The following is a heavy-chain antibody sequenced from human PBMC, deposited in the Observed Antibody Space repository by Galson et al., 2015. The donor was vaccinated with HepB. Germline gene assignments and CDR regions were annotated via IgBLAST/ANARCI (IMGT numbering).Heavy chain of an antibody. CDR2: IYPGDSDT. Sequence: QSGAEVKEPGESLKISCKASGYIFTNYWIGWVRHMPGKGLEWMGRIYPGDSDTTYSPSFQGQVTISADKSIGTAYLQWNSLKASDTAIYYCARRGWGSSFWYFHLWGHGTLVTVSS. V-gene: IGHV5-51*01. CDR3: ARRGWGSSFWYFHL. J-gene: IGHJ2*01. D-gene: IGHD7-27*01. CDR1: GYIFTNYW.